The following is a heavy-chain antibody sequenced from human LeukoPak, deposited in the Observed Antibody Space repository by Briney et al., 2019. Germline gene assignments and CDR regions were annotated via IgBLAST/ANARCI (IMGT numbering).Heavy chain of an antibody. CDR1: GYTFTDYY. V-gene: IGHV1-46*01. Sequence: ASVTVSYKRSGYTFTDYYLLWVRPPAGQGLEWMGIINPSGGSTSYAQKFQGRVTITRDMSTSTVYMELSSLRSEDTAVYYCARSGFLEDAFDIWGQGTMVTVSS. J-gene: IGHJ3*02. D-gene: IGHD3-3*01. CDR2: INPSGGST. CDR3: ARSGFLEDAFDI.